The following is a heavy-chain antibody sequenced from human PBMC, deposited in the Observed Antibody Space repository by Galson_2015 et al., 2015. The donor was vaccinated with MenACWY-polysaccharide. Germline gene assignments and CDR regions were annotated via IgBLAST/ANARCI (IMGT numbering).Heavy chain of an antibody. Sequence: SLRLSCAASGFTFSSFGMHWVRQAPGKGLEWVAFIRYDGSSKYYADSVKGRFTVSRDNSKNTLYLQMNSLRAEDTAVYYCAKGDYDSSGYDAFDIWGQGTMVTVSS. CDR2: IRYDGSSK. V-gene: IGHV3-30*02. CDR1: GFTFSSFG. CDR3: AKGDYDSSGYDAFDI. J-gene: IGHJ3*02. D-gene: IGHD3-22*01.